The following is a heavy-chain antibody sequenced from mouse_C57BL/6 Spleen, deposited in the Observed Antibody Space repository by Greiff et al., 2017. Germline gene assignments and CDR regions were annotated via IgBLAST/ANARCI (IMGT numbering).Heavy chain of an antibody. CDR1: GYTFTGYW. J-gene: IGHJ4*01. CDR2: ILPGSGST. Sequence: VKLVESGAELMKPGASVKLSCKATGYTFTGYWIEWVKQRPGHGLEWIGEILPGSGSTNYNEKFTGKDTFTANTSSNTAYMQRSSLTTDDSAIYYWARSDYGSSWDYAMDYWGQGTSVTVSS. V-gene: IGHV1-9*01. CDR3: ARSDYGSSWDYAMDY. D-gene: IGHD1-1*01.